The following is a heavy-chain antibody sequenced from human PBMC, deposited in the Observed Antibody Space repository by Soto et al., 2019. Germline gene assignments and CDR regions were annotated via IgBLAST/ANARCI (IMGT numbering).Heavy chain of an antibody. Sequence: PGGSPRLSCGGSGFSFSDFYMSWIRQAPGKGLEWISYISSSGDTIYYADSVRGRFTISRDNAKNSLYLQMNSLRAEDTAVYYCAKGSSSSSYYFDYWGQGTLVTVSS. V-gene: IGHV3-11*01. CDR1: GFSFSDFY. J-gene: IGHJ4*02. CDR3: AKGSSSSSYYFDY. CDR2: ISSSGDTI. D-gene: IGHD6-6*01.